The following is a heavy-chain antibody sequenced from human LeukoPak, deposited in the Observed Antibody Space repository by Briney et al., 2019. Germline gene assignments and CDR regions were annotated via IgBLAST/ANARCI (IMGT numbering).Heavy chain of an antibody. Sequence: SETLSLTCTVSGGSISSYYWSWTRQPPGKGLEWIGYIYYSGSTNYNPSLKSRVTISVDTSKNQFSLKLSSVTAADTAVYYCAGNYYDSSGYYYPVDYWGQGTLVTVSS. CDR3: AGNYYDSSGYYYPVDY. V-gene: IGHV4-59*01. J-gene: IGHJ4*02. CDR2: IYYSGST. D-gene: IGHD3-22*01. CDR1: GGSISSYY.